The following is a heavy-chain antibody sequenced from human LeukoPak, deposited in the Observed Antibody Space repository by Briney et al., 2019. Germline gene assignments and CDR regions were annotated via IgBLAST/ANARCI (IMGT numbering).Heavy chain of an antibody. V-gene: IGHV3-23*01. J-gene: IGHJ4*02. CDR3: LSSPGPAGYYDSSGTPRFVY. Sequence: GGSLTLSCAASGFTFSSYAMSWVRQAAGRGLEWVSAISDSGGSSYYAGSVKGRFTIPRDNSKNTLYLQMKSLKAEDTAVYYYLSSPGPAGYYDSSGTPRFVYWGQGALVTVSS. D-gene: IGHD3-22*01. CDR2: ISDSGGSS. CDR1: GFTFSSYA.